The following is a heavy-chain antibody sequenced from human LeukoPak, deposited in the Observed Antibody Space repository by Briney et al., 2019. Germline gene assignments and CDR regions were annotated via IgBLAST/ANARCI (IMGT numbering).Heavy chain of an antibody. CDR3: ARAGASTGQFGEFDY. J-gene: IGHJ4*02. CDR2: ISWNSGSI. Sequence: GGSLRLSCAASGFTFDDYAMHWVRQAPGKGLEWVSGISWNSGSIGYADSVKGRFTISRDNAKSSLYLQMNSLRAEDTAVYYCARAGASTGQFGEFDYWGQGTLVTVSS. V-gene: IGHV3-9*01. CDR1: GFTFDDYA. D-gene: IGHD3-10*01.